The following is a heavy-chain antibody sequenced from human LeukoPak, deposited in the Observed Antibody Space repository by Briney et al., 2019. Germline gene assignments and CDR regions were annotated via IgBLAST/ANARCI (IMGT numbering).Heavy chain of an antibody. Sequence: PGGSLRLSCVASGFSFSNYAMGWVRQAPEKGLEWVAAISVGPTYYADSAKGRFTISRDNSKNMVYLQMSSLRAADTAICYCAKEPTYTASWYVDSWGQGTLVTVSS. CDR3: AKEPTYTASWYVDS. J-gene: IGHJ4*02. V-gene: IGHV3-23*01. CDR2: ISVGPT. CDR1: GFSFSNYA. D-gene: IGHD6-13*01.